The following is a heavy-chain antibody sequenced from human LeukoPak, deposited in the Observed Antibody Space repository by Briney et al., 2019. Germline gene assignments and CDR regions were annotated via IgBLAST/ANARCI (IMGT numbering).Heavy chain of an antibody. J-gene: IGHJ5*02. V-gene: IGHV4-61*02. CDR2: IYSSGST. D-gene: IGHD2-2*01. Sequence: SETLSLTCTVSNGSITSGTYYWNWIRQPGGKGLEWIGRIYSSGSTNYNPSLKSRVTISVDTSKNQFSLKMSSVTAADTAIYYCARYVVAAGWFDPWGQGTLVTVSS. CDR1: NGSITSGTYY. CDR3: ARYVVAAGWFDP.